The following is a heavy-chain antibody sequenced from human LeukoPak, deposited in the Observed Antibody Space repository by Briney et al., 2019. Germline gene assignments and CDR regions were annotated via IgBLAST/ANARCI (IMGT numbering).Heavy chain of an antibody. CDR3: AGLLQTGDGGREYMDV. J-gene: IGHJ6*03. CDR2: FFYSGA. CDR1: GDSIRSSSRY. V-gene: IGHV4-39*01. D-gene: IGHD7-27*01. Sequence: KPSETLSLTCIVSGDSIRSSSRYWGWFRQPPGKGLEWIGSFFYSGASYNPSLKGRITISGDTSKSQFTLKLSSVTAADTAVYYCAGLLQTGDGGREYMDVWGEGTSVTVSS.